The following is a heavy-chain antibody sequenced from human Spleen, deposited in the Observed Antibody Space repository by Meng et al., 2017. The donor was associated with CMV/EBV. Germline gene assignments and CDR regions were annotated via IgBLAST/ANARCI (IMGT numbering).Heavy chain of an antibody. D-gene: IGHD3-22*01. CDR3: ARDVYYYDSSGSADY. CDR1: GYTFNSYG. V-gene: IGHV1-18*01. J-gene: IGHJ4*02. CDR2: ISVYSGDR. Sequence: ASVKVSCKASGYTFNSYGITWVRQAPGQGLEWMGWISVYSGDRNYAERLQGRVTMTTDTSTSTAYMELRSLRSDDTAVYYCARDVYYYDSSGSADYWGQGTLVTVSS.